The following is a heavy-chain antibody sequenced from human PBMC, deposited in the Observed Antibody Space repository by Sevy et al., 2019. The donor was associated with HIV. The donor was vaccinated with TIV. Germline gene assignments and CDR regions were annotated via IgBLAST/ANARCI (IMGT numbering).Heavy chain of an antibody. CDR3: ARDRGSGKNVFFDY. CDR1: GFTFSNYA. CDR2: ISYDGSNK. V-gene: IGHV3-30-3*01. J-gene: IGHJ4*02. D-gene: IGHD3-10*01. Sequence: GGSLRLSCAASGFTFSNYAMSWVRQAPGKGLEWVALISYDGSNKYYADSVKGRFTISRDNSKNTLYLQMNSLRTEDTAVYYCARDRGSGKNVFFDYWGQGTLVTVSS.